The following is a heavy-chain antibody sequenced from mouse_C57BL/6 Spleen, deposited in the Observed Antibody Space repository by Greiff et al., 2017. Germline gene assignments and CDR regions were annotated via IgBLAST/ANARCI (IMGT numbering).Heavy chain of an antibody. D-gene: IGHD1-1*01. V-gene: IGHV1-81*01. J-gene: IGHJ4*01. Sequence: VQLQQSGAELARPGASVKLSCKASGYTFTSYGISWVKQRTGQGLEWIGEIYPRSGNTYYNEKFKGKDTLTADKSSSTAYMELRSLTSEDSAVYFCARWLITTVVATDYAMDYWGQGTSVTVSS. CDR2: IYPRSGNT. CDR3: ARWLITTVVATDYAMDY. CDR1: GYTFTSYG.